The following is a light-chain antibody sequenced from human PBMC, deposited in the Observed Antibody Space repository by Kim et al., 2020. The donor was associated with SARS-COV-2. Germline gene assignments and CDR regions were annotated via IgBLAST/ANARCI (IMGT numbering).Light chain of an antibody. J-gene: IGKJ5*01. V-gene: IGKV1-39*01. CDR1: SSS. CDR3: QQSSSSPLIT. Sequence: SSSLNWYQQKPGKAPKLLIYGASTLQSGVPSRFSGSESGTDFTLTINSLQPEDFATYYCQQSSSSPLITFGQGTRLEIK. CDR2: GAS.